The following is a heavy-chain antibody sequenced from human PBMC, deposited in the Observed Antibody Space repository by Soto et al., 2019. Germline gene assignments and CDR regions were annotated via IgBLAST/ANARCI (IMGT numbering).Heavy chain of an antibody. CDR2: INHSGST. V-gene: IGHV4-34*01. D-gene: IGHD3-10*01. CDR1: GGSFSGYY. Sequence: QVQLQQWGAGLLKPSETLSLTSAVYGGSFSGYYWRWNRQHPGKGLEWIGEINHSGSTTYNPSHRTRVTLAVDTSKNHFSLKLSSVTDAATALYDCARGKVVRGSYVTLDYWGQGTLVTGSS. CDR3: ARGKVVRGSYVTLDY. J-gene: IGHJ4*02.